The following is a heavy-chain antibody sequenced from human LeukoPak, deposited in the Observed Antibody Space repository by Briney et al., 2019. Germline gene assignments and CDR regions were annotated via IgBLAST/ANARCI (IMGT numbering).Heavy chain of an antibody. Sequence: GGSLRLSSAASGFIFNNYAMSWARQTPGKGLEWVSRIHGNDGKTYYADSVQGRFTISRDTSKNIVFLQMNSLRADDTAVYYCARDDAIEGGYLDYWGQGTLVTVSS. CDR1: GFIFNNYA. CDR3: ARDDAIEGGYLDY. CDR2: IHGNDGKT. V-gene: IGHV3-23*01. D-gene: IGHD2-2*01. J-gene: IGHJ4*02.